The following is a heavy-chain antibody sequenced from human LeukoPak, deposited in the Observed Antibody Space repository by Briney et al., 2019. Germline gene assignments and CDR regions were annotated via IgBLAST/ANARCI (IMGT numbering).Heavy chain of an antibody. V-gene: IGHV4-59*01. D-gene: IGHD3-10*01. CDR2: IYYTGNT. CDR1: GGSISPSY. Sequence: PSETLSLTCTVSGGSISPSYWSWIRQPPGKGLEWIGYIYYTGNTNYNPSLKSRVTISVDTSKNQLSLTLSSVTAADTAVYYCARGHYGSGTGTYSHWGQGTLVTVSS. J-gene: IGHJ4*02. CDR3: ARGHYGSGTGTYSH.